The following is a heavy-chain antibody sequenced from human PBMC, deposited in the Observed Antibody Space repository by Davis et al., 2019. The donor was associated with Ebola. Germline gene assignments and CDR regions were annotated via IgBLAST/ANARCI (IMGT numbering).Heavy chain of an antibody. V-gene: IGHV3-30*18. CDR1: GFTFRTYG. Sequence: GESLKISCVGSGFTFRTYGMHWVRQAPGKGLEWVAVISHDGGYKHYAESVKGRFTISRDNSKNTVYLQMDGLRAEDSALYYCAKDVGTYQYDSSGYLNYWGQGTLVTVSS. J-gene: IGHJ4*02. CDR2: ISHDGGYK. CDR3: AKDVGTYQYDSSGYLNY. D-gene: IGHD3-22*01.